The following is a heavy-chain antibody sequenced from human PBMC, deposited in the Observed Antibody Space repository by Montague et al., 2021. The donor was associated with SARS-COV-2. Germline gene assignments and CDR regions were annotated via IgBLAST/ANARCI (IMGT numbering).Heavy chain of an antibody. Sequence: TLSLTCTVSGGSISSGNYYWSWIRQPAGKGLEWIGRLYTSGSTNYNPSLKSRVTISADTSKNQFSLKLSSMTAADTAVYYCAREVGRYYDWRPDYWGQGTLITVSS. CDR3: AREVGRYYDWRPDY. D-gene: IGHD1-26*01. CDR1: GGSISSGNYY. J-gene: IGHJ4*02. CDR2: LYTSGST. V-gene: IGHV4-61*02.